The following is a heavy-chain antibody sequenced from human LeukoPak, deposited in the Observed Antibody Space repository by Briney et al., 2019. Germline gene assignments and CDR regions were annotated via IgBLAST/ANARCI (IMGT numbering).Heavy chain of an antibody. D-gene: IGHD2-2*01. CDR3: ARRPTRRYCSSTSCYSNWFDP. CDR2: INHSGST. J-gene: IGHJ5*02. CDR1: GGSFSGYY. Sequence: PSETLSLTCAVYGGSFSGYYWSWIRQPPGKGLEWIGEINHSGSTNYNPSLKSRVTVSVDTSKNQFSLKLNSVTAADTAVYYCARRPTRRYCSSTSCYSNWFDPWGQGTLVTVSS. V-gene: IGHV4-34*01.